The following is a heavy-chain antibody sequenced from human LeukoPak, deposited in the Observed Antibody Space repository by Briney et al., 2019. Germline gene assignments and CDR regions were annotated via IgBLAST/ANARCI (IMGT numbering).Heavy chain of an antibody. CDR1: GGSISSGSYY. V-gene: IGHV4-61*02. J-gene: IGHJ1*01. CDR3: ARGRRYYFQH. Sequence: SETLSLTCTVSGGSISSGSYYWSWIRQPAGKGLEWIGRIYTSGSTNYNPSLKSRVTISVDTSKKQFSLKLSSVTAADTAVYYCARGRRYYFQHWGQGTLVTVSS. CDR2: IYTSGST. D-gene: IGHD3-9*01.